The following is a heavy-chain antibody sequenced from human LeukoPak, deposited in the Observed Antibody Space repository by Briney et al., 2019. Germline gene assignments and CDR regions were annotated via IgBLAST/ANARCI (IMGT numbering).Heavy chain of an antibody. D-gene: IGHD3-22*01. J-gene: IGHJ3*02. CDR3: ARPYYYDSSGGSFDI. CDR2: IFPGDSDT. V-gene: IGHV5-51*03. Sequence: GESLKISCKGSGYSFTSYWIGWVRQMPGKGLEWMGIIFPGDSDTRYSRSFQGQATISANKSISTAYLQWSSLKASDTAMYYCARPYYYDSSGGSFDIWGQGTMVTVSS. CDR1: GYSFTSYW.